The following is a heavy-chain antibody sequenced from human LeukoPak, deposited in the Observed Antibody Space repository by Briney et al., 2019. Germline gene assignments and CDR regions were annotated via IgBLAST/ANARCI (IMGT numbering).Heavy chain of an antibody. J-gene: IGHJ3*02. Sequence: PSETLSLTCTVSGGSISSYYWSWLRQPAGKGLEWIGRIYTSGSTNYNPSLKSRVTISVDTSKNQFSLKLSSVTAAHTAVYYCARSQAPLEWLLKNAFDIWGQGTMVTVSS. CDR2: IYTSGST. CDR3: ARSQAPLEWLLKNAFDI. CDR1: GGSISSYY. V-gene: IGHV4-4*07. D-gene: IGHD3-3*01.